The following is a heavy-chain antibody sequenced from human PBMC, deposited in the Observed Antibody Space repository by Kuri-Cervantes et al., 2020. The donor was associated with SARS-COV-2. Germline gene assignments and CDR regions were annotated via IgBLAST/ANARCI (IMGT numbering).Heavy chain of an antibody. CDR1: GFSFSSYG. D-gene: IGHD3-22*01. CDR3: ARDPYVGSGYYLLDF. V-gene: IGHV3-30*03. J-gene: IGHJ4*02. Sequence: GGSLRLSCAASGFSFSSYGMSWVRQAPGKGLEWVAIISYDGGYENYADSVQGRFTISRDNDKHTLYLQVNSVKTEDTAVYYCARDPYVGSGYYLLDFWGQGTLVTVSS. CDR2: ISYDGGYE.